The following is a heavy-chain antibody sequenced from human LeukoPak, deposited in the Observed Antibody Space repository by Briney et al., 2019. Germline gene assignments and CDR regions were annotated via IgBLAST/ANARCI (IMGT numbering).Heavy chain of an antibody. Sequence: ASVTVSCTASGYTFTSYDINWVRQATGQGLEWMGWMNPNSGNTGYAQKFQGRVTMTRNTSISTAYMELSSLRSEDTAVYYCARGGYYYGSGSYNVWGQGTTVTVSS. J-gene: IGHJ6*02. CDR2: MNPNSGNT. D-gene: IGHD3-10*01. CDR3: ARGGYYYGSGSYNV. CDR1: GYTFTSYD. V-gene: IGHV1-8*01.